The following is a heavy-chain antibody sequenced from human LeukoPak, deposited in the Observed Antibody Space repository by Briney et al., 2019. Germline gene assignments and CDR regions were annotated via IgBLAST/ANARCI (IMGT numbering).Heavy chain of an antibody. V-gene: IGHV4-59*01. CDR3: ARWPSRGSYPGAFDI. J-gene: IGHJ3*02. D-gene: IGHD1-26*01. CDR1: GGSISSYY. Sequence: SETLSLTCTVSGGSISSYYWSWIRQPPGKGLEWIWYIYYSGSTNYNPSLKSRVTISVDTSKNQFSLKLSSVTAADTAVYYCARWPSRGSYPGAFDIWGQGTMVTVSS. CDR2: IYYSGST.